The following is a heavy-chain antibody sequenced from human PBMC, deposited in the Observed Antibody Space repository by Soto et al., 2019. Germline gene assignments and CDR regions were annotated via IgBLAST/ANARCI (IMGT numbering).Heavy chain of an antibody. D-gene: IGHD6-19*01. J-gene: IGHJ4*02. CDR2: IYWDDDK. V-gene: IGHV2-5*02. CDR1: GFSLSTSGVG. CDR3: AHQFTSRYSSGWYRRDY. Sequence: QITLKESGPTLVKPTQTLTLTCTFSGFSLSTSGVGVGWIRQPPGKSLEWLALIYWDDDKRYSPSLKSRLTSAKDTSNNRVVLTITNMDPVDTATYYCAHQFTSRYSSGWYRRDYWGQGTLVTVSS.